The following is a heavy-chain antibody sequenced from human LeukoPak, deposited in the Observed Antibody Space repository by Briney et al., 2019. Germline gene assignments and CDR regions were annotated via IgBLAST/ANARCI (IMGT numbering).Heavy chain of an antibody. CDR1: GFTCNNYA. CDR2: IHKAGDYT. V-gene: IGHV3-23*01. Sequence: PGGSLRLSCAASGFTCNNYALSWVRQAPGKGLEWVSAIHKAGDYTYYTDSVKGRFTSSRDSSKSMLDLEMNSLRDEDTAIYSCAKELGHALPFDYWGQGTLVTVSS. CDR3: AKELGHALPFDY. J-gene: IGHJ4*02. D-gene: IGHD2-2*01.